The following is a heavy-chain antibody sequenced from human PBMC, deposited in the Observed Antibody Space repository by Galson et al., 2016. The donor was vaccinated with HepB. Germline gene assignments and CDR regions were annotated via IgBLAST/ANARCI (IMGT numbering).Heavy chain of an antibody. CDR2: ISYDGSKE. Sequence: SLRLSCAASGFTLSSYGMHWVRQAPGKGLEWVAVISYDGSKEKYADSVKGRFTISRDNSKNTLYLQMNSLRAEDTAVYYCARDFRRNSLTCYYGMDVWGRGTTVTVSS. CDR3: ARDFRRNSLTCYYGMDV. J-gene: IGHJ6*02. CDR1: GFTLSSYG. D-gene: IGHD4-23*01. V-gene: IGHV3-30*03.